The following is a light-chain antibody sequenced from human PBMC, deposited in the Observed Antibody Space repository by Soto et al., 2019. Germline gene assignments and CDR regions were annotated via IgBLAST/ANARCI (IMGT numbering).Light chain of an antibody. CDR3: QQSNSIPPWT. CDR1: QSISKY. V-gene: IGKV1-39*01. CDR2: GAS. Sequence: DIQMTQSPSSLSASVGDRVTITCRASQSISKYLNWYQHKPGKDPKLLIYGASTLQSGVPSRFSGSGSGTDFTLTISSLQPEDVATYYCQQSNSIPPWTFGQGTKVEIK. J-gene: IGKJ1*01.